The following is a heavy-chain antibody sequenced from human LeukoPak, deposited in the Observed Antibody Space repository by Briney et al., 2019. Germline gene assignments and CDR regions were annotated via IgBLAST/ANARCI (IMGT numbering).Heavy chain of an antibody. CDR3: ARVKRLLWFGELMGAPNWSAP. Sequence: PGGSLRLSCAASGFTFSDYYMSWIRQAPGKGLEWVSYISSSGSTIYYADSVKGRFTISRDNAKNSLYLQMNSLRAEDTAVYYCARVKRLLWFGELMGAPNWSAPWGQGTLVTVSS. CDR2: ISSSGSTI. V-gene: IGHV3-11*01. CDR1: GFTFSDYY. J-gene: IGHJ5*02. D-gene: IGHD3-10*01.